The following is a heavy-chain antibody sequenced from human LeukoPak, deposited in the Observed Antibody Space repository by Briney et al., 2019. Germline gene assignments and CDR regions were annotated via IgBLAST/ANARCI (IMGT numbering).Heavy chain of an antibody. CDR2: IETNAKNYAT. V-gene: IGHV3-73*01. Sequence: PGGSLRFSCAVSGGTFSSCAMHWVRQASGKGLEWVGRIETNAKNYATAYSASVKGRFIISRDESKYTAYLQMNSLNTDDTAVYYCTRNGGSWRHLDSWGQGTLVTVSS. CDR1: GGTFSSCA. CDR3: TRNGGSWRHLDS. J-gene: IGHJ4*02. D-gene: IGHD2-15*01.